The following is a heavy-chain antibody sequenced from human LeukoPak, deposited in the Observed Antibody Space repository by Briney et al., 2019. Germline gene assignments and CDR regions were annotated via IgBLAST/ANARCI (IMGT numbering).Heavy chain of an antibody. J-gene: IGHJ4*02. Sequence: GGSLRLSCAASGFTFSSYAMHWVRQAPGKGLEWVAVISYDGSNKYYADSVKGRFTISRDNSKNTLYLQMNSLRAEDTAVYYCARSGGIVVVPAAKRPYYFDYWGQGTLVTVSS. CDR1: GFTFSSYA. V-gene: IGHV3-30-3*01. CDR3: ARSGGIVVVPAAKRPYYFDY. CDR2: ISYDGSNK. D-gene: IGHD2-2*01.